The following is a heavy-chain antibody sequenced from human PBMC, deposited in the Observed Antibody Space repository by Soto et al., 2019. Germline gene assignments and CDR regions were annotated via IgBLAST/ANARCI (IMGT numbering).Heavy chain of an antibody. V-gene: IGHV3-9*01. D-gene: IGHD2-2*01. CDR3: AKGYCSSAKCYTYSYMDV. CDR1: GFNFDEYA. Sequence: SLRLSCAASGFNFDEYAMHWVRQGPGKGLEWVSGISWNRGTIVYADSVKGRFTISRDNAKNFLYLEMNSLGAEDTALYYCAKGYCSSAKCYTYSYMDVWGKGTTVTVSS. CDR2: ISWNRGTI. J-gene: IGHJ6*03.